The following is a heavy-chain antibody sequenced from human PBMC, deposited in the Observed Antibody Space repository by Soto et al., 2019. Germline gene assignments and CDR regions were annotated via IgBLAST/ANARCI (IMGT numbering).Heavy chain of an antibody. CDR1: GFTFSNYA. D-gene: IGHD6-19*01. Sequence: EVQLLESGGGLVQPGGSLRLSCVASGFTFSNYAMSWVRQAPGKGLEWVSAISSAGRTYYADSVKGRFTISRDNSKNTMYLQRNSLRAEDTAVQYCARAESSYASGWDAYWGQGTLVTVSS. J-gene: IGHJ4*02. CDR2: ISSAGRT. V-gene: IGHV3-23*01. CDR3: ARAESSYASGWDAY.